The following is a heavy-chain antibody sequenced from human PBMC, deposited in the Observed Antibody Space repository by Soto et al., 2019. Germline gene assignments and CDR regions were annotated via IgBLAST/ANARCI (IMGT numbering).Heavy chain of an antibody. CDR1: GFSLSNARMG. CDR3: ARIRPPSHDEQCLVGWGFDL. V-gene: IGHV2-26*01. CDR2: IFSNDEK. D-gene: IGHD6-19*01. J-gene: IGHJ5*02. Sequence: ESGPTLVNPTETLTLTCTVSGFSLSNARMGVSWIRQPPGKALEWLAHIFSNDEKSYSTSLKSRLTISKDTSKSQVVLTMTNMDPVDTATYYCARIRPPSHDEQCLVGWGFDLWAQGNLVTVSS.